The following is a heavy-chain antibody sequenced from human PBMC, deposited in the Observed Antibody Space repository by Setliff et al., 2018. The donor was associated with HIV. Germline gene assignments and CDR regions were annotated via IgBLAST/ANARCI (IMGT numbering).Heavy chain of an antibody. CDR2: VVPTIHEA. CDR3: ARGADASGYFYREYFQH. Sequence: ASVKVSCKASGDNFNNVALNWVRQAPGQGLEWMGGVVPTIHEATYAQKFQGRVTITADESATTVYMEMSGLTSEDTAIYYCARGADASGYFYREYFQHWGQGTLVTVSS. D-gene: IGHD3-22*01. CDR1: GDNFNNVA. V-gene: IGHV1-69*13. J-gene: IGHJ1*01.